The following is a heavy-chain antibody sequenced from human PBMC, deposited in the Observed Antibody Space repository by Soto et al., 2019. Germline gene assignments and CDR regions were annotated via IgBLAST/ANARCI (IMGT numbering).Heavy chain of an antibody. D-gene: IGHD2-2*01. CDR2: ISGGGSST. CDR1: GFTISNYA. J-gene: IGHJ6*02. CDR3: AKDPRYCGTDSCYDAYGMDV. V-gene: IGHV3-23*01. Sequence: VGSLRLSCAASGFTISNYAMSWVRQAPGKGLEWVSAISGGGSSTYYADSVRGQFTISGDDSKSTLYLQMNSLRPDDTALYYCAKDPRYCGTDSCYDAYGMDVWGQGTTVTVSS.